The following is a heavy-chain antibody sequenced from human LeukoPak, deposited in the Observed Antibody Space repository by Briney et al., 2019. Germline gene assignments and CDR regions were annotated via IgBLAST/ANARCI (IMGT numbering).Heavy chain of an antibody. CDR1: GGSISTYY. Sequence: SETLSLTCTVSGGSISTYYWSWIRQPPGKGLEWIGYIYYSGSTDYNPSLKSRVTISVDTSKNQFSLKLSSVTAADTAVYYCARQQWLEQDAFDIWGQGTMVTVSS. CDR3: ARQQWLEQDAFDI. D-gene: IGHD6-19*01. V-gene: IGHV4-59*08. J-gene: IGHJ3*02. CDR2: IYYSGST.